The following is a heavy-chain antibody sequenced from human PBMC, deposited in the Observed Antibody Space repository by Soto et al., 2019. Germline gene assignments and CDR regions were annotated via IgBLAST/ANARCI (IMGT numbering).Heavy chain of an antibody. CDR2: ISGSGGST. CDR3: AKDLWPHYYGSGSYYTSIDY. D-gene: IGHD3-10*01. Sequence: TGGSLRLSCAASGFTFSSYAMSWVRQAPGKGLEWVSAISGSGGSTYYADSVKGRFTISRDNSKNTLYLQMNSLRAEDTAVYYCAKDLWPHYYGSGSYYTSIDYWGQGTLVTVSS. CDR1: GFTFSSYA. V-gene: IGHV3-23*01. J-gene: IGHJ4*02.